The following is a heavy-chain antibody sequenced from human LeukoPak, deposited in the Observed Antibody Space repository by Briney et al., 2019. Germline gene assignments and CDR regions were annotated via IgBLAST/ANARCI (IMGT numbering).Heavy chain of an antibody. Sequence: PGGSLRPSCAASGFTFSSFAMSWVRQAPGKGLEWVSSISGSGESTYYADYVKGRFTVSRDNSKNTVNLQLNSLRAEDTAVYYCAKDAIGQYRPYYFDCWGQGTLVTVSS. D-gene: IGHD3-16*02. CDR3: AKDAIGQYRPYYFDC. V-gene: IGHV3-23*01. J-gene: IGHJ4*02. CDR2: ISGSGEST. CDR1: GFTFSSFA.